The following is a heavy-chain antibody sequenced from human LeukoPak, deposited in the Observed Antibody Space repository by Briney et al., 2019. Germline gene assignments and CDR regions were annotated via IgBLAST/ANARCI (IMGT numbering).Heavy chain of an antibody. Sequence: GGSLRLSCAASGFTFSSYGMHWVRQAPGKGLEWVAVISYDGSNKYYADSVKGRFTISRDNSKNTLYLQMNSLRAEDTAVYYCARGIAYGGSSGGYYFDYWGQGTLVTVSS. CDR2: ISYDGSNK. CDR1: GFTFSSYG. V-gene: IGHV3-30*03. D-gene: IGHD4-23*01. J-gene: IGHJ4*02. CDR3: ARGIAYGGSSGGYYFDY.